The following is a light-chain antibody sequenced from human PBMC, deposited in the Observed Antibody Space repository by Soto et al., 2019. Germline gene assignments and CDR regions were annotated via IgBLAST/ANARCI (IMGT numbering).Light chain of an antibody. CDR1: QSVSSY. CDR3: QQRSNWPPRT. CDR2: DAS. J-gene: IGKJ1*01. V-gene: IGKV3-11*01. Sequence: EIVLAQSPATLSFSPGERATLSCRASQSVSSYLAWYQQKPGQAPRLLIYDASNRATGIPARFSGSGSGTDFTLTISSLKPEDFAVYYCQQRSNWPPRTFGQGTKVDI.